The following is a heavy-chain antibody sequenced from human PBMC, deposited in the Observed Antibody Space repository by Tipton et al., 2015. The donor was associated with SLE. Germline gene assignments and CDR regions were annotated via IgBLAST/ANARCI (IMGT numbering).Heavy chain of an antibody. CDR1: RFTFNEYA. CDR3: ATIVGATEYFDY. V-gene: IGHV3-23*01. CDR2: ISGSGGNR. D-gene: IGHD1-26*01. Sequence: SLRLSCVGSRFTFNEYAMSWVRQAPGKGLEWVSGISGSGGNRKYSDSVKGRFTISRDNSRNTVDLQMNSLRADDTAVYYCATIVGATEYFDYWGQGTLVTVSS. J-gene: IGHJ4*02.